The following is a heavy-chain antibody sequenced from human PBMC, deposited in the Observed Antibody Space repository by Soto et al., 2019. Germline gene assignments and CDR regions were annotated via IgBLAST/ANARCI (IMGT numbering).Heavy chain of an antibody. CDR2: IYYSGST. Sequence: SETLSLTCTVTGDSINNRSYYWGWTRQPPGKGLEWIGSIYYSGSTYNNPSLKSRVSMSVDTSKNQFSLKLRSVTAADTAIYFCARWGGGDYLFDSWGQGILVTVSS. V-gene: IGHV4-39*01. CDR3: ARWGGGDYLFDS. D-gene: IGHD4-17*01. CDR1: GDSINNRSYY. J-gene: IGHJ4*02.